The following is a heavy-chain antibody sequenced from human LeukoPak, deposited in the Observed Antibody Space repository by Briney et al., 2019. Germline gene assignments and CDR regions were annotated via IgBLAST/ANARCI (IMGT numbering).Heavy chain of an antibody. CDR3: TTDLAIKH. Sequence: GGSLRLSCAASGFTFSNAWMSWVRQAPGKGLEWVCRIKSKTDGGTTDYAAPVKGRFTISRDDSKNTLYLQMNSLKTEDTAAYYCTTDLAIKHWGQGTLVTVSS. CDR2: IKSKTDGGTT. V-gene: IGHV3-15*01. J-gene: IGHJ1*01. D-gene: IGHD5-24*01. CDR1: GFTFSNAW.